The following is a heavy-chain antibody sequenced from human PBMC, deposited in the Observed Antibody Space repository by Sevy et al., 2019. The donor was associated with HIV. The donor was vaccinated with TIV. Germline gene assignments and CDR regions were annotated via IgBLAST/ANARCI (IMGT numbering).Heavy chain of an antibody. CDR3: AGTNFDWPTLDY. CDR1: GGSVSSGSYY. D-gene: IGHD3-9*01. CDR2: IYYSGST. Sequence: SETLSLTCTVSGGSVSSGSYYWSWIRQPPGKGLEWIGYIYYSGSTNYNPSLKSRVTISVDTSKNQFSLKLSSVTAADTAVYYCAGTNFDWPTLDYWGHGTLVTVSS. V-gene: IGHV4-61*01. J-gene: IGHJ4*01.